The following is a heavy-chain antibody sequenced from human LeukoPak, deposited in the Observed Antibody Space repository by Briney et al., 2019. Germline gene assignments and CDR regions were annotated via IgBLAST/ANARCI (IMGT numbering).Heavy chain of an antibody. CDR1: GYTFTSYY. CDR2: INPSGGST. D-gene: IGHD2-2*01. CDR3: ARSSIEYQLLAYYYYYMDV. J-gene: IGHJ6*03. V-gene: IGHV1-46*03. Sequence: ASVKVSCKASGYTFTSYYMHWVRQAPGQGLEWMGIINPSGGSTSYAQKFQGRVTMTRDTSTSTVYMELSSLRSEDTAVYYCARSSIEYQLLAYYYYYMDVWGKGTTVTVSS.